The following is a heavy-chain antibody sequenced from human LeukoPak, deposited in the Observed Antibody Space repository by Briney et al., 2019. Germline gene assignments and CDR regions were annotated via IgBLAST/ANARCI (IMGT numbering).Heavy chain of an antibody. D-gene: IGHD4-17*01. J-gene: IGHJ4*02. CDR1: GFTFGDDA. CDR2: IRKKGYGETT. CDR3: SRGLHDYGDSNYYFDQ. V-gene: IGHV3-49*03. Sequence: GGSLRLSCTASGFTFGDDAWSWFRQAPGKGREWICFIRKKGYGETTDYAASVRGRFTISRDDAKSIAYLQMNSLKTEDTALYYCSRGLHDYGDSNYYFDQRGRGTLVTVSS.